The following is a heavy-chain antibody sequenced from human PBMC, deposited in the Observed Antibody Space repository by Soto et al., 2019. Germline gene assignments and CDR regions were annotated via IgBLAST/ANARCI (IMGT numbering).Heavy chain of an antibody. J-gene: IGHJ6*02. CDR1: GFTFSDSA. D-gene: IGHD2-21*01. CDR3: ARVHCTTELCSGLYFYYALDV. CDR2: ISSDGKNT. Sequence: VQLVESGGGVVQPGRSLRLSCAASGFTFSDSAMHWVRQPPGKGLEWVAIISSDGKNTYYGDSVKGRFTISRDDSTSTLSLQMNGLRPEDTAVYFCARVHCTTELCSGLYFYYALDVWGQGTTVTVSS. V-gene: IGHV3-30*01.